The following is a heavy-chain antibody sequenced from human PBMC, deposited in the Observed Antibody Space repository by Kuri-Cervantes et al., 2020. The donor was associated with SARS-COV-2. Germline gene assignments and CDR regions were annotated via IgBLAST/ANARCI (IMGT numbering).Heavy chain of an antibody. V-gene: IGHV1-2*02. CDR1: GYTFSGYY. D-gene: IGHD1-26*01. J-gene: IGHJ6*03. CDR3: ARVAVGATHPNYYMDV. CDR2: INPNNGGT. Sequence: ASVKVSCKASGYTFSGYYMHWVRQAPGQGLEWMGWINPNNGGTNYAQRFQGRVTMTRDTSISTAYMGLSSLRSDDTAVYYCARVAVGATHPNYYMDVWGKGTTVTVSS.